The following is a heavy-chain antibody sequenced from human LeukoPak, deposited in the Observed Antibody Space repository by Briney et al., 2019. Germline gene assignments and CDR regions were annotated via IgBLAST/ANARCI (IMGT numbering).Heavy chain of an antibody. CDR1: GGSITNYY. Sequence: PSETLSLTCSVSGGSITNYYWTWIRQPPGQGLEWIGFVYYTGSANYSPSLKIRVTISVDTSKNQFSLKLSSVTAADTAVYYCARVRDSSGWYGGDYWGQGTLVTVSS. J-gene: IGHJ4*02. CDR2: VYYTGSA. CDR3: ARVRDSSGWYGGDY. V-gene: IGHV4-59*01. D-gene: IGHD6-19*01.